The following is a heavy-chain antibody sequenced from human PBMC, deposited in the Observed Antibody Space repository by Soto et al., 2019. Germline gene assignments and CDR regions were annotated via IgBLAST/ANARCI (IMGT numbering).Heavy chain of an antibody. CDR1: GFTFNSYG. J-gene: IGHJ4*02. V-gene: IGHV3-30*18. D-gene: IGHD3-10*01. CDR3: AKQSGSGSYYTVGCGGHFDY. Sequence: QVQLVESGGGVVQPGRSLRLSCAASGFTFNSYGMHWVRQAPGKGLEWVVVISFDGRNTYYADSVKGRFTISRDNSKKTLYLQMTSLRAEKTAVYYCAKQSGSGSYYTVGCGGHFDYWGQGTLVTASS. CDR2: ISFDGRNT.